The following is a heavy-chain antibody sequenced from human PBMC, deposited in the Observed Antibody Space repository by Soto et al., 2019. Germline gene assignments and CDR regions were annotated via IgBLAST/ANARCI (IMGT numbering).Heavy chain of an antibody. D-gene: IGHD6-19*01. CDR1: GYTFTSYG. J-gene: IGHJ4*02. CDR3: ARASDGDRSGGYVGYFDY. V-gene: IGHV1-18*04. Sequence: QVQLVQSGGEVKKPGASVKVSCKASGYTFTSYGVSWVRQAPGQGLEWMGWIRAYNGYTNYARKFQGRVTITTDTSTSTAYMEERSLISNDTAVYYCARASDGDRSGGYVGYFDYWGQGTLFTVAS. CDR2: IRAYNGYT.